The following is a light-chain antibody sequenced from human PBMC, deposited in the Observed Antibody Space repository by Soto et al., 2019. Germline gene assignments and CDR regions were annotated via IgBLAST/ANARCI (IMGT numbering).Light chain of an antibody. CDR3: SSYTSSSTLV. Sequence: QSALTQPASVSGSPGQSITISCTGTSSDVGGYNYVSWYQQHPGKAPKLMIYDVSNRPSGVSNRFSGSKSGNTASLTGSGLQAEDEADYYCSSYTSSSTLVFGTGTKLTVL. J-gene: IGLJ1*01. CDR2: DVS. V-gene: IGLV2-14*01. CDR1: SSDVGGYNY.